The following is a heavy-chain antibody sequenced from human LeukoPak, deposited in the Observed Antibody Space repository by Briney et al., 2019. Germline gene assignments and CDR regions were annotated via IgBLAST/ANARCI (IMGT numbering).Heavy chain of an antibody. CDR1: GFTFSNYA. V-gene: IGHV3-23*01. D-gene: IGHD2-2*01. Sequence: GGSLRLSCAASGFTFSNYAMTWVRQAPGKGLEWVSGTSGSGDSTYYADSVKGRFTISRDNSKNTLYLQMNSLRAEDTAVYYCAKDVVIIVVPAAGGYYMDVWGKGTTVTVSS. CDR2: TSGSGDST. CDR3: AKDVVIIVVPAAGGYYMDV. J-gene: IGHJ6*03.